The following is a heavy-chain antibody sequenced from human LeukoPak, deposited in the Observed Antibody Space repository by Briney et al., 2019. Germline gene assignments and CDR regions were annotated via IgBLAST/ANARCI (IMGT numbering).Heavy chain of an antibody. CDR2: IYYSGST. D-gene: IGHD2-2*01. V-gene: IGHV4-59*01. Sequence: SETLSLTCTVSGGSISSYYWRWIRQPPGKGLEWIGYIYYSGSTNYNPSLKSRVTISVDTSKNQFSLKLSSVTAADTAVYYCAGVVPAATWFDPWGQGTLVTVSS. CDR1: GGSISSYY. J-gene: IGHJ5*02. CDR3: AGVVPAATWFDP.